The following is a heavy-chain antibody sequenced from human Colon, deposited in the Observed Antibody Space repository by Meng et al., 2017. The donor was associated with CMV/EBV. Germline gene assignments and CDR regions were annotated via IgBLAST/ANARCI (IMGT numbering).Heavy chain of an antibody. CDR2: ISYDGKYR. CDR1: GFTFNTYA. D-gene: IGHD6-13*01. J-gene: IGHJ6*02. V-gene: IGHV3-30*04. CDR3: AGEGYLHYYYGLDV. Sequence: GESLKISCAASGFTFNTYAMHWVRQAPGKGLEWVARISYDGKYRHHADSVKGRFTISRDDSKKTLYLQMNSLRAEDTAVYYCAGEGYLHYYYGLDVWGQGTPVTVSS.